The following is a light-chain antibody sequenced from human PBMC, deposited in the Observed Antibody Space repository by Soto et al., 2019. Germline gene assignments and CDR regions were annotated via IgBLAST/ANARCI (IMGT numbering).Light chain of an antibody. Sequence: EIVLTQSPGTLSLSPGERATLSCRASQSLNSFYLAWYQQKPGQAPRLLIYGSSNRATGIPDRFSGSGSGTDFTLTISRLDPEEFAVYYCQQYDISPRTCGQGTKVEVK. CDR1: QSLNSFY. CDR2: GSS. V-gene: IGKV3-20*01. CDR3: QQYDISPRT. J-gene: IGKJ1*01.